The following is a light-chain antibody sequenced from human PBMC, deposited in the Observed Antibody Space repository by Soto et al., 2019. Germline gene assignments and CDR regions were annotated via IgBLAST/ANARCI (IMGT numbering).Light chain of an antibody. Sequence: AIQSVSNNYLAWYQQIPGQAPRLLIYGASNRATGIPDRFIGSGSGTDFTLTISRLEPADFAVYYCQQYGSSGTFGQGPKVDI. V-gene: IGKV3-20*01. CDR1: QSVSNNY. J-gene: IGKJ1*01. CDR3: QQYGSSGT. CDR2: GAS.